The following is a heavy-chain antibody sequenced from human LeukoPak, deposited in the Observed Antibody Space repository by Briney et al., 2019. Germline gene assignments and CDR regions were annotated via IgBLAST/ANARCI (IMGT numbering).Heavy chain of an antibody. CDR3: ARQDSGSYYSIDY. D-gene: IGHD1-26*01. CDR1: GYTFTGYY. CDR2: INPNSGGT. Sequence: ASVKVSCXASGYTFTGYYMHWVRQAHGQGLEWMAWINPNSGGTNYAQKFQGRVTMTRDTSISTAYMELSRLRSDDTAVYYCARQDSGSYYSIDYWGQGTLVTVSS. J-gene: IGHJ4*02. V-gene: IGHV1-2*02.